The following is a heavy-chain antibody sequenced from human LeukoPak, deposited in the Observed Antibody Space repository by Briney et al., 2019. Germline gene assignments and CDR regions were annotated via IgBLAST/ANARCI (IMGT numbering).Heavy chain of an antibody. CDR2: ISDSGRTI. CDR1: GFIFNDYY. J-gene: IGHJ4*02. CDR3: ARLLRRLLWFEPVGY. D-gene: IGHD3-10*01. V-gene: IGHV3-11*01. Sequence: GGSLRLSCAASGFIFNDYYMSWIRQAPGKGLEWISYISDSGRTISYADSVKGRFTISRDNAKKSLYLQMNSLRVEDTAVYYCARLLRRLLWFEPVGYWGQGTLVTVSS.